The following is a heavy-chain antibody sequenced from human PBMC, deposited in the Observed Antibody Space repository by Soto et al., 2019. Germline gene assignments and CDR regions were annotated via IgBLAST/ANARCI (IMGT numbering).Heavy chain of an antibody. J-gene: IGHJ6*02. D-gene: IGHD3-22*01. Sequence: PGGSLRLSCAASGFTFSSYGMHWVRQAPGKGQERVAVISYDGSNKYYADSVKGRFTISRDNSKNTLYLQMNSLRAEDTAVYYCSKYVYYYYSSGYYPPNYYYYGMDVWGQGTTVTVSS. CDR2: ISYDGSNK. CDR3: SKYVYYYYSSGYYPPNYYYYGMDV. CDR1: GFTFSSYG. V-gene: IGHV3-30*18.